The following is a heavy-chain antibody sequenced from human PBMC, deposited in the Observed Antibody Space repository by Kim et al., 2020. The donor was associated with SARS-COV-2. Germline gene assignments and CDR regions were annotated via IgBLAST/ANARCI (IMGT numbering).Heavy chain of an antibody. Sequence: ANSVTRRITTSRDNAKNSLYLRMNSRRAEDTAVYYCAREDEVRGVIILDYWGQGTLVTVSS. V-gene: IGHV3-11*05. D-gene: IGHD3-10*01. J-gene: IGHJ4*02. CDR3: AREDEVRGVIILDY.